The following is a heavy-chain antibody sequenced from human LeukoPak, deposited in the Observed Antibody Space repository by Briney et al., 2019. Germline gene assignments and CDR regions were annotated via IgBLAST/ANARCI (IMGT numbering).Heavy chain of an antibody. CDR2: INHSGST. CDR3: ARGNSYYGSVGGAFDI. V-gene: IGHV4-34*01. J-gene: IGHJ3*02. CDR1: GGSFSGYY. D-gene: IGHD3-10*01. Sequence: SETLSLTCAVYGGSFSGYYWSWIRQPPGKGLEWIGEINHSGSTNYNPSLKSRVTISVDTSKNQFSLKLSSVTAADTAVYYCARGNSYYGSVGGAFDIWGQGTMVTVSS.